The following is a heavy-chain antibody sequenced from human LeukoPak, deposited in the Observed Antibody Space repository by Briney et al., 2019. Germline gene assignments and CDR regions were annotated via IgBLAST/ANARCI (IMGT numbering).Heavy chain of an antibody. CDR2: ISHDGSGK. Sequence: QTGGSLRLSCAASGFTFSSYGMHWVRQAPGKGLEWVAVISHDGSGKKYLGSVKGRFSISRDNSKNTLYLQMDSLRAEDTAVYYCAKEIGDFSGYDSWGQGTLVTVSS. CDR1: GFTFSSYG. J-gene: IGHJ4*02. CDR3: AKEIGDFSGYDS. V-gene: IGHV3-30*18. D-gene: IGHD5-12*01.